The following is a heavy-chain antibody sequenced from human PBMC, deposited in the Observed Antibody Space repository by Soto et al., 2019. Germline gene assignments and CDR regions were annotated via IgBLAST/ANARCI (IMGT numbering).Heavy chain of an antibody. J-gene: IGHJ4*02. V-gene: IGHV3-23*01. Sequence: EVQLLESGGGLVQPGGSLRLSCAASRFTFSSYAMSWVRQAPGKGLEWVSAISGSGGSTYYADSVKGRFTISRDNSKNTLYLQMNSLRAEDTAVYYCAKDWEYSSSSYYFDYWGQGTLVTVSS. CDR3: AKDWEYSSSSYYFDY. CDR1: RFTFSSYA. D-gene: IGHD6-6*01. CDR2: ISGSGGST.